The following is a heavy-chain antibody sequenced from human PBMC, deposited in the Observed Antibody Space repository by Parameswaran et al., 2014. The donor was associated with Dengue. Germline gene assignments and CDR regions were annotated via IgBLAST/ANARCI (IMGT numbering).Heavy chain of an antibody. J-gene: IGHJ6*02. D-gene: IGHD3-10*01. CDR2: INPNSGGT. CDR3: ARVTNSPYYYGSGTLSDYYYGMDV. Sequence: WVRQAPGQGLEWMGWINPNSGGTNYAQKFQGWVTMTRDTSISTAYMELSRLRSDDTAVYYCARVTNSPYYYGSGTLSDYYYGMDVWGQGTTVTVSS. V-gene: IGHV1-2*04.